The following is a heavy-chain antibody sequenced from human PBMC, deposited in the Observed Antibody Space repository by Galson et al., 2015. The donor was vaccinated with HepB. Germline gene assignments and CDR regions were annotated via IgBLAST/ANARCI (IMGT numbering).Heavy chain of an antibody. CDR2: IIPIFGTA. CDR3: ARVMECSSTSCYHPADYYYGMDV. Sequence: SVKVSCKASGGTFSSYAISWVRQAPGQGLEWMGGIIPIFGTANYAQKFQGRVTITADESTSTAYMELSSLRSEDTAVYYCARVMECSSTSCYHPADYYYGMDVWGQGTTVTVSS. J-gene: IGHJ6*02. CDR1: GGTFSSYA. D-gene: IGHD2-2*01. V-gene: IGHV1-69*13.